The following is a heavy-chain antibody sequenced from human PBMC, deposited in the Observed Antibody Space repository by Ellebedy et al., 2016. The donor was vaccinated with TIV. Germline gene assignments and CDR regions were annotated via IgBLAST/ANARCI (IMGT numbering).Heavy chain of an antibody. CDR2: ISSSGVTT. Sequence: PGGSLRLSCAASGFTFSSYSMNRVRQAPGKGLEWVSAISSSGVTTYYADSVKGRFTISRDNSKDTLYLQTSGLRGEDTAVYFCSKGRSKEGHLAFDDWGQGTLVTVSS. V-gene: IGHV3-23*01. CDR3: SKGRSKEGHLAFDD. J-gene: IGHJ4*02. CDR1: GFTFSSYS. D-gene: IGHD6-6*01.